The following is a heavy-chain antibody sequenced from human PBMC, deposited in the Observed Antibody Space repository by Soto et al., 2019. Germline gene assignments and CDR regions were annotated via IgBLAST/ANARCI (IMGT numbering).Heavy chain of an antibody. J-gene: IGHJ4*02. V-gene: IGHV4-59*01. CDR2: IYYSGST. D-gene: IGHD6-13*01. CDR3: ASCIAAAGNCFDY. Sequence: SETLSLTCTVSGGSISSYYWSWIRQPPGKGLEWIGYIYYSGSTNYNPSLKSRVTISVDTSKNQFSLKLSSVTAADTAVYYCASCIAAAGNCFDYWGQGTLVTVSS. CDR1: GGSISSYY.